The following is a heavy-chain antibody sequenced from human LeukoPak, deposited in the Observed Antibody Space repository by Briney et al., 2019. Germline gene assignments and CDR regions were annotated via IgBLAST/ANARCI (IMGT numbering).Heavy chain of an antibody. CDR1: GFAFRDYA. V-gene: IGHV3-49*03. J-gene: IGHJ3*01. D-gene: IGHD2-2*01. Sequence: GGSLRLSCAASGFAFRDYAMSWFRQAPGKGLEWIGFITLGIYGAPTQYAASVRGRFTISRDDPRSITYLQMSSLRAEDTAVYFCTRDNYADDRRDAFDVWGQGTMVTVSS. CDR2: ITLGIYGAPT. CDR3: TRDNYADDRRDAFDV.